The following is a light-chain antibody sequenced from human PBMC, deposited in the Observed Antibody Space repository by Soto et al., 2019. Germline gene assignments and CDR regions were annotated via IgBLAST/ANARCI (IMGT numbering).Light chain of an antibody. CDR3: QQRSNWPMYT. V-gene: IGKV1-39*01. Sequence: DLQMTQSPSSLSASVGDEVTITCRASQTIMTYLNWYQLKPGKPPRLLIYAASSLQSGVPSRFSGSGSGTDFTLTISSLEPEDFAVYYCQQRSNWPMYTFGQGTKLEIK. J-gene: IGKJ2*01. CDR2: AAS. CDR1: QTIMTY.